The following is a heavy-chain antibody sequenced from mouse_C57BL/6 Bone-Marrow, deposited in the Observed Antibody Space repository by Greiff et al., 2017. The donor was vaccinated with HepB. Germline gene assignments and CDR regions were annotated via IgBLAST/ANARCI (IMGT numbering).Heavy chain of an antibody. J-gene: IGHJ1*03. CDR3: ARTPFDTTVVAPRFDV. D-gene: IGHD1-1*01. Sequence: QVQLQQSGAELVRPGTSVKMSCKASGYTFTNYWIGWAKQRPEHGLEWIGDIYPGGGYTNYNEKFKGKATLTADKSTSTAYMQFSSLTAEDSAISYCARTPFDTTVVAPRFDVWGTGTTVTVSS. CDR2: IYPGGGYT. V-gene: IGHV1-63*01. CDR1: GYTFTNYW.